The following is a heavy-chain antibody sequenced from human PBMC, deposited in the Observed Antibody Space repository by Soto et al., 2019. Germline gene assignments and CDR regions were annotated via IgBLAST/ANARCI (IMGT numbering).Heavy chain of an antibody. CDR2: IIPIFGTA. D-gene: IGHD3-3*01. Sequence: GASVKVSCKASGGTFSSYAISWVRQAPGQGLEWMGGIIPIFGTANYAQKFQGRVTITADESTSTAYMELSSLRSEDTAVYYCASVKRITIFGVVINGAFEIWGQGTMVTVSS. CDR3: ASVKRITIFGVVINGAFEI. CDR1: GGTFSSYA. J-gene: IGHJ3*02. V-gene: IGHV1-69*13.